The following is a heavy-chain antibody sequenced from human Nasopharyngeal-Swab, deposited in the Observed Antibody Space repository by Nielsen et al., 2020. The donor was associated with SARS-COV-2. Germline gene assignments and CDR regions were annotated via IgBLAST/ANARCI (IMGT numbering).Heavy chain of an antibody. J-gene: IGHJ4*02. CDR1: GFTFSSYG. CDR3: ARDGTYYDFWSGLPDY. CDR2: IWYDGSNK. Sequence: GESLKISCAASGFTFSSYGMHWVHQAPGKGLEWVAVIWYDGSNKYYADSVKGRFTISRDNSKNTLYLQMNSLRAEDTAVYYCARDGTYYDFWSGLPDYWGQGTLVTVSS. V-gene: IGHV3-33*01. D-gene: IGHD3-3*01.